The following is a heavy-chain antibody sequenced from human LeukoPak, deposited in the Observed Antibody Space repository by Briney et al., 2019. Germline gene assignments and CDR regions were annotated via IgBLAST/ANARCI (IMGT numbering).Heavy chain of an antibody. CDR2: IRSKAYGGTT. D-gene: IGHD3-22*01. J-gene: IGHJ3*02. Sequence: GGCLRLSCAASGFTFSSYEMNSVRQAPGKGLEWVGFIRSKAYGGTTKNAASVKGRFTISRDDSRSIAYLQMNSLKTEDTAVYYCTRRYNYDSSGYYYVRDAFDIWGQGTMVTVSS. CDR3: TRRYNYDSSGYYYVRDAFDI. CDR1: GFTFSSYE. V-gene: IGHV3-49*04.